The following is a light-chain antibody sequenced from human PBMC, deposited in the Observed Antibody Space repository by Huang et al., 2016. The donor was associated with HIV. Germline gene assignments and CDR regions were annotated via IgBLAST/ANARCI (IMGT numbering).Light chain of an antibody. J-gene: IGKJ2*01. V-gene: IGKV1-39*01. CDR2: GAA. Sequence: DIQITQSPSSLSASVGDRVIITCRASQNINRYLNWYQQQPGKAPKLLISGAAKLQSGVPSSFSGSGSGTHFTLAISSLQPEDSATYYCQQRAVTPRTFGQGTKLEI. CDR1: QNINRY. CDR3: QQRAVTPRT.